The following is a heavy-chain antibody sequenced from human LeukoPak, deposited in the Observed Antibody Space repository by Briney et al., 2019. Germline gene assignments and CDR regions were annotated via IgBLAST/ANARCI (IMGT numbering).Heavy chain of an antibody. D-gene: IGHD1-20*01. V-gene: IGHV3-21*06. CDR3: ARPNWNYFDY. CDR1: GFTFSSYS. J-gene: IGHJ4*02. CDR2: ITRSNYI. Sequence: GGSLRLSCAASGFTFSSYSMNWVRQAPGKGLEWVSSITRSNYIYYADSVKGRFTISRDNAKNSLYLQMNSLRAEDTAVYYCARPNWNYFDYWGQGTLVTVSS.